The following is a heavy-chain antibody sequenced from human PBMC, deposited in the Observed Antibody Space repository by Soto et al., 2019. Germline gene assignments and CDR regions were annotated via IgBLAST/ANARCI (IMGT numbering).Heavy chain of an antibody. CDR3: ARGDSSTWYSGFDY. CDR2: ISSDGSSK. D-gene: IGHD6-13*01. Sequence: QVQLVASGGGVVQPGRSLRLSCAASGFTFSTHAMHWVRQAPGKGLEWVAVISSDGSSKYFADSVKGRFTISRDNFKNTLYVQMNSLRAEDTAVYYCARGDSSTWYSGFDYWGQGTLVTVSS. CDR1: GFTFSTHA. V-gene: IGHV3-30-3*01. J-gene: IGHJ4*02.